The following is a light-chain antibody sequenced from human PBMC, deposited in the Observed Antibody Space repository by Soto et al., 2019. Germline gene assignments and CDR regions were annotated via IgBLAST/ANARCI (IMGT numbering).Light chain of an antibody. Sequence: EIVLTQSPGTLSLSPGEGATLSCRASRGVSANYLAWYQQKPGQAPRLLIYDASNRATGIPARFSGSGSGTDFTLTISSLEPEDFAVYYCQQRSNWPLTFGGGTKVDIK. CDR2: DAS. J-gene: IGKJ4*01. CDR3: QQRSNWPLT. V-gene: IGKV3-11*01. CDR1: RGVSANY.